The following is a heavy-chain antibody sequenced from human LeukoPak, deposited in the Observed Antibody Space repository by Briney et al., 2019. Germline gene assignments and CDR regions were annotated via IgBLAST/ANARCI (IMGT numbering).Heavy chain of an antibody. J-gene: IGHJ6*02. D-gene: IGHD2-2*01. CDR3: ARDLVVVVPAAIRYYYYGMDV. V-gene: IGHV3-33*01. CDR1: GFTFSSYG. Sequence: GGSLRLSCAASGFTFSSYGMHWVRQAPGKGLEWVAVIWYDGSNKYYADSVKGRFTISRDNSKNTLYLQMNSLRAEDTAVYYCARDLVVVVPAAIRYYYYGMDVWGQGTTVTVSS. CDR2: IWYDGSNK.